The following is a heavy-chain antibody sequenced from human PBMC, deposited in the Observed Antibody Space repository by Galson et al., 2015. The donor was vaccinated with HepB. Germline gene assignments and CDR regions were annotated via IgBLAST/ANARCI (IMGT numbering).Heavy chain of an antibody. CDR2: IRSKTDGETT. CDR1: GFTFSNVW. V-gene: IGHV3-15*01. CDR3: TPAQLSAYYYDTRGYYDYFDY. J-gene: IGHJ4*02. Sequence: SLRLSCAASGFTFSNVWMSWVRQAPGKGLEWVGRIRSKTDGETTDFAAPVRGRFTISRDDSKNTLYLQMNSLKIEDTAVYYCTPAQLSAYYYDTRGYYDYFDYWGQGTLATVSS. D-gene: IGHD3-22*01.